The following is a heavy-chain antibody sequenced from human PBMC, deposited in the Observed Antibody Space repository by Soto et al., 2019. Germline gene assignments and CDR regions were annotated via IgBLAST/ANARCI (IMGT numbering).Heavy chain of an antibody. J-gene: IGHJ4*02. CDR1: GFTFSDHY. D-gene: IGHD5-18*01. Sequence: EVQLVESGGGLVQPGGSLRLSCAASGFTFSDHYMDWVRQAPGKGLEWVGRIRNKANSYATEYAASVRGRFTFSRDDSKNSLYLQMNSLKTEDTAVYYCTREILGGYSYGPHFDYWGQGTLVTVSS. CDR2: IRNKANSYAT. V-gene: IGHV3-72*01. CDR3: TREILGGYSYGPHFDY.